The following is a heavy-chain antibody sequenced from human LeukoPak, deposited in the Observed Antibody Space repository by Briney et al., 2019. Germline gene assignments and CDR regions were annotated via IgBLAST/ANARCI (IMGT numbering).Heavy chain of an antibody. V-gene: IGHV1-2*06. J-gene: IGHJ4*02. CDR1: VYTFTDYY. CDR3: TRVSYGNDATHFDY. Sequence: ASVKVSCTASVYTFTDYYMQWVRQAPGQGLEWRGRINPNIGGTDYAQNFPGRVTMTRITSISAAHLALWRLSSDDTAVYYCTRVSYGNDATHFDYWGQGSLVTIS. D-gene: IGHD1-1*01. CDR2: INPNIGGT.